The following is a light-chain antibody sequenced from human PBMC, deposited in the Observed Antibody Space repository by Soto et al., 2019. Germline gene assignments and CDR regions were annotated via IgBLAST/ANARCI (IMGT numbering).Light chain of an antibody. J-gene: IGKJ1*01. CDR2: KAS. CDR1: QSVDTC. Sequence: DIQMTQSPSTLSASVGDRVTITCRASQSVDTCLAWYQQKPGKAPHLLIYKASSLETGVPSRFSGSGSVTEVTLTISSLQPDDFATYYCQQFYRYPWTFGRGTKVEIK. CDR3: QQFYRYPWT. V-gene: IGKV1-5*03.